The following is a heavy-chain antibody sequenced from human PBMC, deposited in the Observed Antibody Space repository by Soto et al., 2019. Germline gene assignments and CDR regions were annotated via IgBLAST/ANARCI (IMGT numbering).Heavy chain of an antibody. CDR1: GYTFTRYG. CDR3: ARDGLPLDY. Sequence: ASVKVSCKASGYTFTRYGISWVRQAPGQRLEWMGWINADNGNTKYSQKFQGRVTITRDTSASTAYMELSSLRSEDTAVYYCARDGLPLDYWGQGTLVTVSS. CDR2: INADNGNT. V-gene: IGHV1-3*01. J-gene: IGHJ4*02. D-gene: IGHD2-21*02.